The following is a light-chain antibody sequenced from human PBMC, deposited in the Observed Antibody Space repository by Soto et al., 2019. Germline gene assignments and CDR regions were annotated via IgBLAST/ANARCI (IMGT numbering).Light chain of an antibody. CDR2: EVS. CDR1: SSDVGGYNY. J-gene: IGLJ1*01. V-gene: IGLV2-14*01. CDR3: SSYTSGGYV. Sequence: QSVLTQPASVSGSPGQSITISCTGTSSDVGGYNYVSWFQQHPGKAPKLMIYEVSNRPSGVSNRFSGYKSGNTASLTISGLQAEDEADYYCSSYTSGGYVFGTGTKLTVL.